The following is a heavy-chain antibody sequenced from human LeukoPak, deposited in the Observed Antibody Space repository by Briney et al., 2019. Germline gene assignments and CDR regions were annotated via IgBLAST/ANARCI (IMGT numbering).Heavy chain of an antibody. D-gene: IGHD3-22*01. CDR2: INHSGST. J-gene: IGHJ4*02. V-gene: IGHV4-34*01. CDR1: GGSFSGYY. CDR3: ARGPTTYYYDSSGYYGH. Sequence: SETLSLTCAVYGGSFSGYYWSWIRQPPGKGLEWIGEINHSGSTNYNPSLKSRVTISVDTSKNQFSPKLSSVTAADTAVYYCARGPTTYYYDSSGYYGHWGQGTLVTVSS.